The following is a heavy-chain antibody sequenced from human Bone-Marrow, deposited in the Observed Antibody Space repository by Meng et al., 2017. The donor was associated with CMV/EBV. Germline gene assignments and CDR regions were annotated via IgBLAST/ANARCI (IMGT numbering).Heavy chain of an antibody. Sequence: GNYFWSWIGQQPGKGLEWIGYIYYSGTTFYNPSLKSRVTLSVDTSKNQFSLKLASVTAADTAVYYCARRMYYDILTGYYDCTWFDPWGQGTLVTVSS. CDR2: IYYSGTT. J-gene: IGHJ5*02. D-gene: IGHD3-9*01. CDR1: GNYF. V-gene: IGHV4-31*02. CDR3: ARRMYYDILTGYYDCTWFDP.